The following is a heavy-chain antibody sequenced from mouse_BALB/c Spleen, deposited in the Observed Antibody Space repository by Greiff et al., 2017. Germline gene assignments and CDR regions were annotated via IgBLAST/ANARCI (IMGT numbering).Heavy chain of an antibody. CDR1: GDSITSGY. V-gene: IGHV3-8*02. CDR3: ASPLTGFYWYFDV. CDR2: ISYSGST. Sequence: EVQLQESGPSLVKPSQTLSLTCSVTGDSITSGYWNWIRKFPGNKLEYMGYISYSGSTYYNPSLKSRISITRDTSKNQYYLQLNSVTTEDTATYYCASPLTGFYWYFDVWGAGTTVTVSS. J-gene: IGHJ1*01. D-gene: IGHD4-1*01.